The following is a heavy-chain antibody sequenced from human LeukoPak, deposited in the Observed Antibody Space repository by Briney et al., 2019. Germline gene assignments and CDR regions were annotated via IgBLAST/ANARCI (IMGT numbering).Heavy chain of an antibody. CDR2: ISSSSGYI. CDR1: GFTFSSYA. CDR3: ARAKTYSGSYYDAFDI. J-gene: IGHJ3*02. V-gene: IGHV3-21*01. D-gene: IGHD1-26*01. Sequence: GGSLRLSCAASGFTFSSYAMHWVRQAPGKGLEWVSSISSSSGYIYYADSVKGRFSIFRDNAKNSLYLEMSSLTVEDTAVYYCARAKTYSGSYYDAFDIWGQGTMVTVSS.